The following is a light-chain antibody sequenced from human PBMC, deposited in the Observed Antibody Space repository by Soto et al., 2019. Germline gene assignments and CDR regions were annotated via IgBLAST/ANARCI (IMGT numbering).Light chain of an antibody. CDR2: GAS. CDR3: QQYTTWPPWT. Sequence: EIVMTQSPVTLSVSPGERATLSCRASQHVATNLAWYQQKPGQAPRLLIYGASTRATGIPARFSGSGSGTEFTLTISRLQSDDFAVYYCQQYTTWPPWTFGQGTKVDFK. V-gene: IGKV3-15*01. CDR1: QHVATN. J-gene: IGKJ1*01.